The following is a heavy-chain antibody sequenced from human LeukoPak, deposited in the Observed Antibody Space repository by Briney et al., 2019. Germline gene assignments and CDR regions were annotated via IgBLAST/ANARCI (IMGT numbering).Heavy chain of an antibody. V-gene: IGHV5-51*01. CDR3: ARGAPIFYYFES. CDR2: IYPDDSDT. Sequence: GESLKISCKTSGYIFTDYWIGWVRQVPGKGLECMGIIYPDDSDTRYSPSFQGQVTISADKSTSTTYLQWSSLKASDTAMYYCARGAPIFYYFESWGQGTLVSVSA. CDR1: GYIFTDYW. J-gene: IGHJ4*02.